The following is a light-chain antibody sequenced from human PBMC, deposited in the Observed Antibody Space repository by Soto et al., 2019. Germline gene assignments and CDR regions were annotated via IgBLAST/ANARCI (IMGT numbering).Light chain of an antibody. CDR1: QSISSY. Sequence: DIQMTQSPSSLSASVGDRVTITCRASQSISSYLNWYQQKPGKAPKLLIYGASRLQSGVPSRFTGSGSGTDFTLTVSSLQPEDFATYYCQQNYSTPPGFTFGPGTKVDIK. CDR2: GAS. J-gene: IGKJ3*01. V-gene: IGKV1-39*01. CDR3: QQNYSTPPGFT.